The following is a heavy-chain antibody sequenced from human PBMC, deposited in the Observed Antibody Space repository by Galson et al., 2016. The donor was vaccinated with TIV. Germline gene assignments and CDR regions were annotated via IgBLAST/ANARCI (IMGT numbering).Heavy chain of an antibody. CDR2: ISNDGSTK. Sequence: SLRLSCAASGFTFSTYGMHWVRQAPGKGLEWVAVISNDGSTKDYADSVKGRFTIFRDKSKNTLYLQMNSLRPEDTAVYYCARVYSSYYFDYWGQGTLVTVSS. D-gene: IGHD4-11*01. V-gene: IGHV3-30*03. CDR3: ARVYSSYYFDY. J-gene: IGHJ4*02. CDR1: GFTFSTYG.